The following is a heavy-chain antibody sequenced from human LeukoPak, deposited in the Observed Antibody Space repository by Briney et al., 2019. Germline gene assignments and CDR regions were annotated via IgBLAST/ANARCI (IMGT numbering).Heavy chain of an antibody. CDR2: INPSSGGT. CDR1: GYTFTSYY. D-gene: IGHD2-2*01. CDR3: ARLHCSSTSCSIGEIDY. Sequence: ASVKVSCKASGYTFTSYYMHWVRQAPGQGLEWMGRINPSSGGTDYAQEFQGRVTMTRDTSISTAYMELSRLRSDDTAMYYCARLHCSSTSCSIGEIDYWGQGTLVTVSS. V-gene: IGHV1-2*06. J-gene: IGHJ4*02.